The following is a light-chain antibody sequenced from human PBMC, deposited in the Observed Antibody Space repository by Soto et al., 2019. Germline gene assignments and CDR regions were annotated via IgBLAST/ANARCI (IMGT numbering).Light chain of an antibody. J-gene: IGKJ5*01. CDR1: QSVSSY. CDR3: QKYGSSSIT. CDR2: DAS. Sequence: EIVLTQSPATLSLSPGERATLSCRASQSVSSYLAWYQQKPGQAPRLLIFDASSRATGIPDRFSGSGAGTDFTLTISRLEPEDFAVYYCQKYGSSSITFGQGTRLEIK. V-gene: IGKV3-20*01.